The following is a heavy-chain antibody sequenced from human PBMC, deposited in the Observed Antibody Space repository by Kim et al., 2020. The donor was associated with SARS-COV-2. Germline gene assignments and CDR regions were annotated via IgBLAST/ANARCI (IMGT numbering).Heavy chain of an antibody. Sequence: ASVKVSCKASGYTFTSYAMHWVRQAPGQRLEWMGWINAGNGNTKYSQKFQGRVTITRDTSASTAYMELSSMRSEDTAVYYCARTYYYDSSGYYFDYWGQGTLVTVSS. CDR3: ARTYYYDSSGYYFDY. CDR1: GYTFTSYA. V-gene: IGHV1-3*01. D-gene: IGHD3-22*01. CDR2: INAGNGNT. J-gene: IGHJ4*02.